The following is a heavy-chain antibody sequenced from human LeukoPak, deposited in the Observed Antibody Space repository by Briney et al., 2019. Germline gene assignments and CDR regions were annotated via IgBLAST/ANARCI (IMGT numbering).Heavy chain of an antibody. J-gene: IGHJ4*02. CDR1: GFTFSSFS. Sequence: GGSLRLSCAASGFTFSSFSMNWVRQAPGKGLEWISFITSSGGTIYYSDSVKGRFTISRNDAKNSLYLQMNSLRAEDTAVYYCARVGVGAAFDYWGQGTLVTVSS. D-gene: IGHD1-26*01. CDR2: ITSSGGTI. V-gene: IGHV3-48*04. CDR3: ARVGVGAAFDY.